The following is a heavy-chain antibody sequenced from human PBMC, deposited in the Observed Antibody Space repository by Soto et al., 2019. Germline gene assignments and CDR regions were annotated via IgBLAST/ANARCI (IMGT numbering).Heavy chain of an antibody. CDR2: IIPILGIA. V-gene: IGHV1-69*02. Sequence: QVQLVQSGAEVKKPGSSVKVSCKASGGTFSSYTISWVRQAPGQGLEWMGRIIPILGIANYAQKIQGRVTITADKSTSTAYMELSSLRSEDTAVYYCARSPTVAGTYYYYGMDVWGQGTTVTVSS. CDR1: GGTFSSYT. J-gene: IGHJ6*02. D-gene: IGHD6-19*01. CDR3: ARSPTVAGTYYYYGMDV.